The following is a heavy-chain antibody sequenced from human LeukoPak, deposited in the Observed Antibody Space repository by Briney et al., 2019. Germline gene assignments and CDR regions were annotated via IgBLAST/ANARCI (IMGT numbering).Heavy chain of an antibody. V-gene: IGHV1-69*13. J-gene: IGHJ4*02. CDR2: IIPIFGTA. CDR3: AVRGDPYYFDY. Sequence: SVKASCKASGGTFSSYAISWVRQAPGQGLEWMGGIIPIFGTANYAQKFQGRVTITADESTSTAYMELSSLRSEDTAVYYCAVRGDPYYFDYWGQGTLVTVSS. D-gene: IGHD2-21*02. CDR1: GGTFSSYA.